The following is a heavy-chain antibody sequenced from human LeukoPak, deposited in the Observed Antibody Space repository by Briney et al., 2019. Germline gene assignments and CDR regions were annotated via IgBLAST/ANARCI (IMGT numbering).Heavy chain of an antibody. CDR2: VNSDGSRT. V-gene: IGHV3-74*03. J-gene: IGHJ4*02. CDR1: GFTFTKYW. CDR3: AREGSVTNDY. D-gene: IGHD4-17*01. Sequence: GGSLRLSCAAPGFTFTKYWMHWVRQAPGKGLVWVSRVNSDGSRTTYADSVKGRFTIPRDNANNTLYLQMNSPTAEDTAVYYCAREGSVTNDYWGQGSLVTVSS.